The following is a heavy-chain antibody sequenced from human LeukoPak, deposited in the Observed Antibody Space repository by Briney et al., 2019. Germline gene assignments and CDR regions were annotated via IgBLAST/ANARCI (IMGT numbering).Heavy chain of an antibody. CDR3: AKYDTSVNFDY. CDR1: GFAFSSYA. Sequence: GGSLRLSCAASGFAFSSYAMSWVRQAPGKGLEWVSTVSGGDGITYYADSVKGRFTISRDISKSTVYMQMDSLKTDDTAVYYCAKYDTSVNFDYWGQGTLVTVSS. J-gene: IGHJ4*02. V-gene: IGHV3-23*01. CDR2: VSGGDGIT. D-gene: IGHD3-22*01.